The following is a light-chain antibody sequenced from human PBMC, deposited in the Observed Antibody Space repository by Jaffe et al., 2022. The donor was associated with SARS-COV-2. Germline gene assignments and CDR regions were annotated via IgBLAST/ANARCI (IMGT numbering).Light chain of an antibody. CDR3: QQRSDWPALT. CDR1: QSVSRY. J-gene: IGKJ4*01. V-gene: IGKV3-11*01. Sequence: EIVLTQSPATLSLSPGERATLSCRASQSVSRYLAWYQQKLGQAPRLLIYDASNRATGIPARFSGSGSGTDFTLTISSLEPEDFAVYYCQQRSDWPALTFGGGTKVEIK. CDR2: DAS.